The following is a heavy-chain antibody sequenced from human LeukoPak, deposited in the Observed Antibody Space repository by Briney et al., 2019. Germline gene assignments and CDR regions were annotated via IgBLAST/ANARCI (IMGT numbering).Heavy chain of an antibody. J-gene: IGHJ4*02. CDR3: AKVETAAAATLRGFDY. D-gene: IGHD6-13*01. CDR2: IGGSGGST. CDR1: GFTFSSYA. Sequence: GGSLRLSCAASGFTFSSYAMSWVRQAPGKGLEWVSSIGGSGGSTYYADSVKGRFTITRDNSKNTLYLQMNSLRAEDTAVYYCAKVETAAAATLRGFDYWGQGTLVTVSS. V-gene: IGHV3-23*01.